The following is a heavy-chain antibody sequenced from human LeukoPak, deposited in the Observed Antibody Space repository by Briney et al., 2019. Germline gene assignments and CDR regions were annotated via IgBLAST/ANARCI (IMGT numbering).Heavy chain of an antibody. J-gene: IGHJ6*02. Sequence: GASVKVSCKASGYTFTSYGISWVRQAPGQGLEWMGWISAYNGNTNYAQKLQGRVTMTTDTSTSTAYMELRSLRSDDTAVYYCARGTSYERRRLVNYGMDVWGQGTTVTVSS. CDR2: ISAYNGNT. D-gene: IGHD3-16*01. CDR1: GYTFTSYG. CDR3: ARGTSYERRRLVNYGMDV. V-gene: IGHV1-18*01.